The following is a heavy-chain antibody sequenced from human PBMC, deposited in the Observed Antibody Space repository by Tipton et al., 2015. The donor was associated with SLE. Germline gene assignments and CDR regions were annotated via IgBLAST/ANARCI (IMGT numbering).Heavy chain of an antibody. CDR2: IYISGST. CDR3: ASGGYGSGSHYLGGWFDP. Sequence: TLSLTCKVSGISISTHYWSWIRQPPGKGLEWIGRIYISGSTNYNPSLKSRVTISVDTSKNQFSLKLSSVTAADTAVYYCASGGYGSGSHYLGGWFDPWGRGTLVTVSS. D-gene: IGHD3-10*01. CDR1: GISISTHY. J-gene: IGHJ5*02. V-gene: IGHV4-4*08.